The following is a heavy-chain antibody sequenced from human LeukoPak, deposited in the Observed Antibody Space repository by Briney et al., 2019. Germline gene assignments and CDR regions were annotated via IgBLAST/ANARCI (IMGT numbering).Heavy chain of an antibody. CDR3: AKGDDYGGNPQYYFDY. V-gene: IGHV3-23*01. CDR1: GFTFSSYG. Sequence: GGSLRLSCAASGFTFSSYGMSWVRQARGKGLEGVSAISGSGGSTYYADSVKGRFTISRDNSKNTLYLQMNSLRAEDTAVYYCAKGDDYGGNPQYYFDYWGQGTLVTVSS. J-gene: IGHJ4*02. D-gene: IGHD4-23*01. CDR2: ISGSGGST.